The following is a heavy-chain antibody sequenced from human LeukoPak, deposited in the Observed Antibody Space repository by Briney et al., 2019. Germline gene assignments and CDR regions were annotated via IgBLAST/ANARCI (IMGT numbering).Heavy chain of an antibody. CDR3: AREVVVPAAILFYFDY. Sequence: GGSLRLSCAASGFTFSDYYMSWIRQAPGKGLEWVSYIISDGSSTYYAYSVKGRFTISRDNAKNSLYLQMNSLRAEDTAVYYCAREVVVPAAILFYFDYWGQGTLVTVSS. D-gene: IGHD2-2*01. J-gene: IGHJ4*02. CDR2: IISDGSST. CDR1: GFTFSDYY. V-gene: IGHV3-11*04.